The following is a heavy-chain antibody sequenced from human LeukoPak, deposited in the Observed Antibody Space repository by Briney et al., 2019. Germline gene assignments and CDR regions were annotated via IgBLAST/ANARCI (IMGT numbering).Heavy chain of an antibody. CDR2: IYHSGST. Sequence: PSQTLSLTCAVSGGSISSGGYSWSWIRQPPGKGLEWIGYIYHSGSTYYNPSRKSRVTISVDRSKNQFSLKLSSVTAADTAVYYCARDVGGWYDYWGQGTLVTVSS. CDR3: ARDVGGWYDY. V-gene: IGHV4-30-2*01. CDR1: GGSISSGGYS. J-gene: IGHJ4*02. D-gene: IGHD6-19*01.